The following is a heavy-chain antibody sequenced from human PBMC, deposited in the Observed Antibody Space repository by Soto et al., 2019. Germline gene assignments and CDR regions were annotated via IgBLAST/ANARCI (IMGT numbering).Heavy chain of an antibody. CDR3: ARTRDFWSGNDAFDI. V-gene: IGHV4-61*01. J-gene: IGHJ3*02. CDR2: MYYSGST. CDR1: GGSVSSGSYY. D-gene: IGHD3-3*01. Sequence: SETLSLTCTVSGGSVSSGSYYWSWIRQPPGKGLEWIGYMYYSGSTNYNQSLKSRVTISLDTSKNQFSLKLSSVTAADTAVYFCARTRDFWSGNDAFDIWGQGTMV.